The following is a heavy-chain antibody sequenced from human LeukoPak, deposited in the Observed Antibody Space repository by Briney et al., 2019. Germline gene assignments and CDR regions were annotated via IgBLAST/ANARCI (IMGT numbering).Heavy chain of an antibody. D-gene: IGHD2-2*01. CDR1: GYTFTSYG. J-gene: IGHJ6*02. Sequence: ASVKVSCKASGYTFTSYGISWVRQAPGQGLEWMGWISAYNGNTNYAQKLQGRVTMTTDTSTSTAYMELRSLRSDDTAVYYCARSDVQYPSFDLFYYYGMDVWGQGTTVTVSS. CDR2: ISAYNGNT. CDR3: ARSDVQYPSFDLFYYYGMDV. V-gene: IGHV1-18*01.